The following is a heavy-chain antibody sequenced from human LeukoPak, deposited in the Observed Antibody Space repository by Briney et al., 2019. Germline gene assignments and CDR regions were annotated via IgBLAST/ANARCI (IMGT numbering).Heavy chain of an antibody. CDR1: GFTFSSYA. J-gene: IGHJ4*02. CDR2: ISYDGSNK. Sequence: GGSLRLSCAASGFTFSSYAMHWVRQAPGKGLEWVAVISYDGSNKYYADSVKGRFTISRDNFKNTLYLQMNSLRAEDTAVYYCARDGPGWSGDYWGQGTLVTVSS. CDR3: ARDGPGWSGDY. D-gene: IGHD6-19*01. V-gene: IGHV3-30-3*01.